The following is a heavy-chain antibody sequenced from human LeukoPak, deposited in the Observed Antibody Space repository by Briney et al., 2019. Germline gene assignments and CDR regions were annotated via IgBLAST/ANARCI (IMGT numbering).Heavy chain of an antibody. D-gene: IGHD6-6*01. CDR2: ISGSGGST. Sequence: GGSLRLSCAASGFAFSSYAMSWVRQAPGKGLEWVSAISGSGGSTYYADSVKGRFTISRDNSKNTLYLQMNSLRAEDTAVYYCAKELGVYSSSSMDVWGKGTTVTVSS. V-gene: IGHV3-23*01. CDR1: GFAFSSYA. J-gene: IGHJ6*03. CDR3: AKELGVYSSSSMDV.